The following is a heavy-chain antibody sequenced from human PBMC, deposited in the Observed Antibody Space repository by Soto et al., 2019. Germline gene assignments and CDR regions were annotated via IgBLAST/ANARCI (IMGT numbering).Heavy chain of an antibody. D-gene: IGHD1-26*01. J-gene: IGHJ6*02. CDR2: IYYSGST. V-gene: IGHV4-59*01. Sequence: QVQLQESGPGLVKPSETLSLTCTVSGGSISSYYWSWIRQPPGKGLEWIGYIYYSGSTNYNPSLKSRVTISVDTSKNQFSLKLSSVTAADTAVYYCARDHWVVGATFPYYYYYGMDVWGQGTTVTVSS. CDR1: GGSISSYY. CDR3: ARDHWVVGATFPYYYYYGMDV.